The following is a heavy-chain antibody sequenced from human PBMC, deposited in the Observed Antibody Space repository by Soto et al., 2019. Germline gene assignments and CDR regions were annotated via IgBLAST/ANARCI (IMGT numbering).Heavy chain of an antibody. V-gene: IGHV1-8*01. CDR1: GYTFTDYD. CDR2: MYPDDGNT. Sequence: QVQLVQSGAEVKKPGASVKVSCTASGYTFTDYDINWVRRATGQGLEWMGSMYPDDGNTAYAQKCQGRVSMTWNGXIXIAKTERGKLTSANTDLFYCARENGHTVTRRTRLARWGQGTLVTVSS. J-gene: IGHJ4*02. CDR3: ARENGHTVTRRTRLAR. D-gene: IGHD1-1*01.